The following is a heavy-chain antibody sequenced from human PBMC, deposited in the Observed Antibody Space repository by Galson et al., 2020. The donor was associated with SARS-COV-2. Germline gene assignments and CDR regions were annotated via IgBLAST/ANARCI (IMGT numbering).Heavy chain of an antibody. V-gene: IGHV3-33*01. CDR1: GFSFSRYG. J-gene: IGHJ4*02. CDR3: VRESRDGIWNVL. D-gene: IGHD1-1*01. Sequence: GESLKISCATSGFSFSRYGMHWVRQSPGKGLEWVAVMWDDGSKKYYADSVRGRFTISRDSSKNTLFLQMNSLRVEDTAMYYCVRESRDGIWNVLWGQGTLVTVSS. CDR2: MWDDGSKK.